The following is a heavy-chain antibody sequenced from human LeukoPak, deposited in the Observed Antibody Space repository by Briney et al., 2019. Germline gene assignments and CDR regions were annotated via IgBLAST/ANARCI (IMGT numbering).Heavy chain of an antibody. CDR2: ISGSGGST. J-gene: IGHJ2*01. V-gene: IGHV3-23*01. CDR3: AKGGGSYWFFDC. D-gene: IGHD2-15*01. Sequence: GGSLRLSCAAAGFTFSSYAMSWVRQAPGKGLEWVSAISGSGGSTYYADSVKGRFTISRDNSKNTLSLQMNSLRAEDAAVYYCAKGGGSYWFFDCWGRGTVVTVSS. CDR1: GFTFSSYA.